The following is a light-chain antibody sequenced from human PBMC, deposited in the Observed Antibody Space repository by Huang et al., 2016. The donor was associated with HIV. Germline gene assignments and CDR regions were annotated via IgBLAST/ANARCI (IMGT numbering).Light chain of an antibody. V-gene: IGKV2D-29*02. CDR2: EVS. CDR3: MQSIQPAT. CDR1: QSLLHTDGKTY. J-gene: IGKJ1*01. Sequence: DIVMTQTPLSLSVTAGQPASISCKSSQSLLHTDGKTYLYWYVQKPGQSPQLLIDEVSNPVSGLSDRFSGSGSGTDFTLKISRVEAEDAGVYYCMQSIQPATFGQGTKVEIK.